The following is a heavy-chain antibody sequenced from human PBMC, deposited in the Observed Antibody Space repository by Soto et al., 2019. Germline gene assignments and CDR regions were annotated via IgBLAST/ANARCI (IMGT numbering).Heavy chain of an antibody. Sequence: SETLSLTCTVSGGSISSYYWSWIRQPPGKGLEWVGYIYYSGSTNYNPSLKSRVTISVDTSKNQFSLKLSSVTAADTAVYYCARAGAYYYYGMDVWGQGTTVTVSS. CDR1: GGSISSYY. V-gene: IGHV4-59*01. CDR3: ARAGAYYYYGMDV. J-gene: IGHJ6*02. CDR2: IYYSGST.